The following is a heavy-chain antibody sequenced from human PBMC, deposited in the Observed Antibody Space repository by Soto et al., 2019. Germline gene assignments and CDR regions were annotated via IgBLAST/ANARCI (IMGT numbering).Heavy chain of an antibody. J-gene: IGHJ4*02. Sequence: PGGSLRLSCSASGFPFSSYAVSWVRQAPGKGPEWISSISGSGSTIYYADSVKGRFTISRDNSKNTLYLQMSSLRAEDTAVYYCAKVFYYYDSSGYYYFDYWGQGTLVTVSS. CDR2: ISGSGSTI. D-gene: IGHD3-22*01. CDR1: GFPFSSYA. CDR3: AKVFYYYDSSGYYYFDY. V-gene: IGHV3-23*01.